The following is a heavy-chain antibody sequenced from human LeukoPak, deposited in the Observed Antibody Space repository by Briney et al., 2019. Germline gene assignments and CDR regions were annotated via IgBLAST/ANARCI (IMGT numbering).Heavy chain of an antibody. D-gene: IGHD3-16*01. CDR2: IYPVDSKT. CDR3: AKGRGYYDYVWGSPHFDY. J-gene: IGHJ4*02. Sequence: GESLKISCKGSGYNFTTYWIGWVRQMPGKGLEWMGIIYPVDSKTRYSPSFQGQVTISADKSISTAYLQWSSLKASDTAMYYCAKGRGYYDYVWGSPHFDYWGQGTLVTVSS. CDR1: GYNFTTYW. V-gene: IGHV5-51*01.